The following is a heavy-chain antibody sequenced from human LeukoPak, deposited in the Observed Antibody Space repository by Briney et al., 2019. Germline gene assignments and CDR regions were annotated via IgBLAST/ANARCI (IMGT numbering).Heavy chain of an antibody. J-gene: IGHJ4*02. D-gene: IGHD3-3*01. V-gene: IGHV4-34*01. Sequence: SETLSLTCAVYGGSFSGYYWSWIRQPPGKGLEWIGEINHSGSTNYNPSLKSRVTISVDTSKNQFSLKLSSVTAADTAVYYCARQTYYDFWSGYYREQYYFDYWGQGTLVTVSS. CDR1: GGSFSGYY. CDR2: INHSGST. CDR3: ARQTYYDFWSGYYREQYYFDY.